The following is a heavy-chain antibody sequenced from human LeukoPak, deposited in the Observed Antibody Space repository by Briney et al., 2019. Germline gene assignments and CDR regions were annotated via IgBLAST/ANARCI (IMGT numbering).Heavy chain of an antibody. CDR1: GFTFSSYE. D-gene: IGHD1-7*01. CDR2: ISSSGSTI. J-gene: IGHJ4*02. Sequence: GGSLRLSCAASGFTFSSYEMNWVRQAPGKGLEWVSYISSSGSTIYYADSVKGRFTISRDSAKNSLYLQMNSLRAEDTAVYYCARDQDWNYAFDYWGQGTLVTVSS. CDR3: ARDQDWNYAFDY. V-gene: IGHV3-48*03.